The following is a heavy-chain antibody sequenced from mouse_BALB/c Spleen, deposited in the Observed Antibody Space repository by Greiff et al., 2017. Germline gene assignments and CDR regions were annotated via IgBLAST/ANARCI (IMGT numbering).Heavy chain of an antibody. J-gene: IGHJ3*01. CDR3: ASYQGAD. CDR1: GFTFSSYA. CDR2: ISSGGSYT. Sequence: EVQGVESGGGLVKPGGSLKLSCAASGFTFSSYAMSWVRQSPEKRLEWVAEISSGGSYTYYPDTVTGRFTLSRDNAKNTLYLEMSSLRSEDTAMYYCASYQGADGGQGTLVTVSA. V-gene: IGHV5-9-4*01.